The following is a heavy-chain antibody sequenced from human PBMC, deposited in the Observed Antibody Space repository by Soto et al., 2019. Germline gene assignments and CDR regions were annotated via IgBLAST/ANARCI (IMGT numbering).Heavy chain of an antibody. V-gene: IGHV1-3*01. Sequence: ASVKVSCKASGYTFTSYAMHWVRQAPGQRLEWMGWINAGNGNTKYSQKFQGRVTITRDTSASTAYMELSSLRSEDTAVYYCASGTAMDYYYYYMDVWGKGTTVTVSS. CDR3: ASGTAMDYYYYYMDV. CDR1: GYTFTSYA. CDR2: INAGNGNT. J-gene: IGHJ6*03. D-gene: IGHD5-18*01.